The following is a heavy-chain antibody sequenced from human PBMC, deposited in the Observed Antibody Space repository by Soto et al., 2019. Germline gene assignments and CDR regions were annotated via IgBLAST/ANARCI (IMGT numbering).Heavy chain of an antibody. CDR1: GGSISSYY. CDR3: AREDYSSGWLVPYYYYGMDV. CDR2: VYFSGST. D-gene: IGHD6-19*01. V-gene: IGHV4-59*12. J-gene: IGHJ6*02. Sequence: SETLSLTCTISGGSISSYYWSWIRQTSGKGLEWIGYVYFSGSTNYNPSLKSRVTISVDTSKNQFSLKLSSVTAADTAVYYCAREDYSSGWLVPYYYYGMDVWGQGTTVTVSS.